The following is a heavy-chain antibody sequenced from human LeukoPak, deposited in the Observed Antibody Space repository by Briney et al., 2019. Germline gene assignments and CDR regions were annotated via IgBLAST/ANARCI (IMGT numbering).Heavy chain of an antibody. D-gene: IGHD2-15*01. CDR1: GGSLRSDRHN. Sequence: SETLSLTCSVSGGSLRSDRHNWAWVRQSANKGLEHIGSVDQTGSPYYNPPLKSRVTISVDTSNKQFSLNLTSVTAADTAVYYCARDLGGYPFFMDVWGKGITVTVSS. CDR2: VDQTGSP. V-gene: IGHV4-39*07. CDR3: ARDLGGYPFFMDV. J-gene: IGHJ6*03.